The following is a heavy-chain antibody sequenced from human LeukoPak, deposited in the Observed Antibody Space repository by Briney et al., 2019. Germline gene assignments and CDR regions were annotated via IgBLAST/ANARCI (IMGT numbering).Heavy chain of an antibody. CDR3: ARFRSGGFYFFDS. V-gene: IGHV4-61*01. CDR1: GASLTNPTYY. CDR2: VFATGSA. D-gene: IGHD4-23*01. J-gene: IGHJ4*02. Sequence: SETLSLTRTVSGASLTNPTYYQWTWIRQPPGKGLELIGKVFATGSAIVNSSLTSRVTISLDTSNSQFSLKLRSVTAEDSAVYYCARFRSGGFYFFDSWGQGALVTVSS.